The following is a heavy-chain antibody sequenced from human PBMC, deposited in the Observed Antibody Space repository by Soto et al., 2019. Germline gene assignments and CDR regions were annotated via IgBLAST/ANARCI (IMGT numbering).Heavy chain of an antibody. Sequence: SVKVSCKASGGTFSSYAISWLRQAPGQGLEWMGGIIPIFGTANYAQKFQGRVTITADESTSTAYMELSSLRSEDTAVYYCARDDDMVRTHYYYYGMDVWGQGTTVTVSS. D-gene: IGHD3-9*01. CDR1: GGTFSSYA. CDR2: IIPIFGTA. J-gene: IGHJ6*02. CDR3: ARDDDMVRTHYYYYGMDV. V-gene: IGHV1-69*13.